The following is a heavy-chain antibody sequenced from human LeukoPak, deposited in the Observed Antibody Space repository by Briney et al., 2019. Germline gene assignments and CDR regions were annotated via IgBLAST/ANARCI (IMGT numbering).Heavy chain of an antibody. CDR2: IYYSGST. D-gene: IGHD3-22*01. J-gene: IGHJ4*02. CDR1: GGSISSSSYY. Sequence: SETLSLTCTVSGGSISSSSYYWGWIRQPPGKGLEWIGSIYYSGSTYYNPSLKSRVTISVDTSKNQFSLKLSSVTAADTAVYYWARPSDSSGYWGQGTLVTVSS. V-gene: IGHV4-39*01. CDR3: ARPSDSSGY.